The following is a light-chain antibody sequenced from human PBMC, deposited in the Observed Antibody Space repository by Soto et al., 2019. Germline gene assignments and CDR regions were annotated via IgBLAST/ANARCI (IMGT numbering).Light chain of an antibody. J-gene: IGKJ2*01. Sequence: DIQMTQSPSTLSASVGDRVTITCRASQSVTNCLAWYQQKPGKAPNLLIYDASRLQSGIPSRFSGSGSVTEFTLTSSTLQPDDFATYSWQQYASYPYTCGQGTELEIK. CDR1: QSVTNC. CDR3: QQYASYPYT. V-gene: IGKV1-5*01. CDR2: DAS.